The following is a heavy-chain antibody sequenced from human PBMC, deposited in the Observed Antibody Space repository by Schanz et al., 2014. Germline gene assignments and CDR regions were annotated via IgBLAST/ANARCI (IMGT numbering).Heavy chain of an antibody. V-gene: IGHV3-23*04. J-gene: IGHJ6*02. CDR3: VKDLQRELLRDDHYYGMDV. D-gene: IGHD1-26*01. CDR2: MSASGIST. CDR1: GFTFSSYA. Sequence: EVQLVESGGGLVQPGGSLRLSCAASGFTFSSYAMTWVRQAPGKGLEWVSAMSASGISTYYADSVKGRFTISRDNSKNTLNLQMNSLRAEDTAVYYCVKDLQRELLRDDHYYGMDVWGQGTTVTVSS.